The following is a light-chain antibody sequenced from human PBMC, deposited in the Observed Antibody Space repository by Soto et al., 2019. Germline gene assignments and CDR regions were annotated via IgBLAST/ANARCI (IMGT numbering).Light chain of an antibody. J-gene: IGKJ4*01. CDR1: QSVGRY. CDR2: DAS. V-gene: IGKV3-11*01. Sequence: EIVLTQSPATLSLSPGERDTLSCRASQSVGRYLAWYQQKPGQAPRLLIYDASNRATGIPARFSGSGSGTDFTLTISSLEPEDFAVYYCQQRRSWPPLTFGGGTKVEIK. CDR3: QQRRSWPPLT.